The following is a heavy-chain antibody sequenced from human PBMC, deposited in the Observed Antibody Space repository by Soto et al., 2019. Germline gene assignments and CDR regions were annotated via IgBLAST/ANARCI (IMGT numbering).Heavy chain of an antibody. Sequence: QVQLQESGPGLVKPSQTLSLTCIVSGGSISSGNYYWSWIRQPPGKGLEWIGYIYYSGSTYYNPSLQSRVTISVDTSKNQFPRKLSSVTAADTAVYYCARFDYADYYMDDAFDIWGQGTKVTVSS. D-gene: IGHD4-17*01. V-gene: IGHV4-30-4*01. J-gene: IGHJ3*02. CDR2: IYYSGST. CDR1: GGSISSGNYY. CDR3: ARFDYADYYMDDAFDI.